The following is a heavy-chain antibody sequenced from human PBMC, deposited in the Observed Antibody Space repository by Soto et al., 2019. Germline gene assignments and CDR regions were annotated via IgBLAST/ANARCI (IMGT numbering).Heavy chain of an antibody. Sequence: QVQLQESGPGLVKPSETLSLTCTVSGGSISSYYWSWIRQPPGKGLEWIGYIYYSGRTNYNPSRNSRVAIAVDTSKNQCALKRSSVTAADTAVYYCARAGAAAHLCDYWGQGTLVTVSS. V-gene: IGHV4-59*08. J-gene: IGHJ4*02. CDR1: GGSISSYY. CDR2: IYYSGRT. D-gene: IGHD6-13*01. CDR3: ARAGAAAHLCDY.